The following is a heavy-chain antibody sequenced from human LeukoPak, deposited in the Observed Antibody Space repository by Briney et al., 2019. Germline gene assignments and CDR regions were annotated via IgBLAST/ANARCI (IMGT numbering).Heavy chain of an antibody. V-gene: IGHV3-48*03. CDR2: ISSSGSTI. Sequence: PGGSLRLSCAASGFTFSIYEMNWVRQAPGKGLEWVSYISSSGSTIYYADSVKGRFTISRDNAKNSLYLQMNSLRAEDTAVCYCARDPYYGDYVVWGQGTLVNVSS. J-gene: IGHJ4*02. D-gene: IGHD4-17*01. CDR3: ARDPYYGDYVV. CDR1: GFTFSIYE.